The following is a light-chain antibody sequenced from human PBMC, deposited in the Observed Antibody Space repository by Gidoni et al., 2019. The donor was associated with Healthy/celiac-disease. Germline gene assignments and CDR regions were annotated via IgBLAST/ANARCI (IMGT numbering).Light chain of an antibody. CDR1: QSINNYY. CDR3: QQYDSSPWT. J-gene: IGKJ1*01. CDR2: GAS. V-gene: IGKV3-20*01. Sequence: EIVLTQSPGTLSLSPGERATLSCRASQSINNYYLAWYQQKPGQAPRLLIYGASSRAAGIPDSFSGSGSGTDFTLTVARLEPEDFAVYYCQQYDSSPWTFGQGTKVEIK.